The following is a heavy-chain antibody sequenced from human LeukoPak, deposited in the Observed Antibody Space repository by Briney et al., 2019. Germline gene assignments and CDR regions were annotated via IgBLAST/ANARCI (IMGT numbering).Heavy chain of an antibody. CDR3: ARDGYCSGGSCYKRRIIDY. V-gene: IGHV3-21*01. CDR2: ISSSSSYI. Sequence: GGSLRLSCAASGFTFSSYSMNWVRQAPGKGLEWVSSISSSSSYIYYADSVKGRFTISRDNAKNSLYLQMNSLRAEDTAVYYCARDGYCSGGSCYKRRIIDYWGQGTLVTVSS. D-gene: IGHD2-15*01. CDR1: GFTFSSYS. J-gene: IGHJ4*02.